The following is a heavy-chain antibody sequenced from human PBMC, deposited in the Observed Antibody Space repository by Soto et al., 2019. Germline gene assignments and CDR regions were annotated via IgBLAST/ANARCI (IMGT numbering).Heavy chain of an antibody. D-gene: IGHD6-13*01. J-gene: IGHJ6*03. V-gene: IGHV3-53*04. CDR3: ARDTDSSTGGGYYYYLDA. CDR1: GFTVSSNY. Sequence: GGSLRLSCAASGFTVSSNYMSWVRQAPGKGLEWVSVIYSGGSTYYADSVKGRFTISRHNSKNTLYLQMNSLRAEDTAVYYCARDTDSSTGGGYYYYLDAWGKGTTVTVAS. CDR2: IYSGGST.